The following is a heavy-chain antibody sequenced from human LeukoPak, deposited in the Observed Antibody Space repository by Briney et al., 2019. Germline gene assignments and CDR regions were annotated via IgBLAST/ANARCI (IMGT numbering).Heavy chain of an antibody. D-gene: IGHD6-13*01. CDR3: ARDSPKGSSSYSSSWYGKDYFDY. J-gene: IGHJ4*02. CDR2: IYHSGST. V-gene: IGHV4-38-2*02. CDR1: GYSISSGYY. Sequence: PSETLSLTCTVSGYSISSGYYWAWIRQPPGKGLEWIGSIYHSGSTYYNPSLKSRVTISVDTSKNQFSLKLSSVTAADTAVYYCARDSPKGSSSYSSSWYGKDYFDYWGQGTLVTVSS.